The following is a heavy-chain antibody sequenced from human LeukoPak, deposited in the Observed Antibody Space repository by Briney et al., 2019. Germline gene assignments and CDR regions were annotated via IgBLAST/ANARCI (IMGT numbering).Heavy chain of an antibody. D-gene: IGHD3-3*01. CDR2: IYYSAST. Sequence: TSSETLSLTCTVSGGSISSGGYFWSWIRQHPGKGLKWIGYIYYSASTYYNPSLKSRVTISVDTSKNQFSLKLSSVTAADTAVYYCARVSEDSRFLEWLSSGFDPWGQGTLVTVSS. CDR3: ARVSEDSRFLEWLSSGFDP. CDR1: GGSISSGGYF. J-gene: IGHJ5*02. V-gene: IGHV4-31*03.